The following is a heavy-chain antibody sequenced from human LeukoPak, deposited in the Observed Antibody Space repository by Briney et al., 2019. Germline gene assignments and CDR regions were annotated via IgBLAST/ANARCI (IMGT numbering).Heavy chain of an antibody. CDR1: XXXXXXXX. Sequence: ASVKVSCKASXXXXXXXXXXXXRXXPXXXXXXMGWINPNSGGTNYAQKFQGRVTMTRDTSISTAYMELSRLRSDDTAVYYCARVVAARYDYWGQGTLVTVSS. J-gene: IGHJ4*02. V-gene: IGHV1-2*02. D-gene: IGHD6-25*01. CDR2: INPNSGGT. CDR3: ARVVAARYDY.